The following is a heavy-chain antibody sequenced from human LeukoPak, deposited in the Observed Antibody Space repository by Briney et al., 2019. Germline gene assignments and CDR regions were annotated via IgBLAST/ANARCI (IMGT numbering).Heavy chain of an antibody. Sequence: ASVKVSCKASGGTFSSYAISWVRQAPGQGLEWMGWISTYSGNTNYAQKLQGRVTVTTDTSTSTAYMELRSLRSDDTAVYYCARDCDRSGYYCYWGQGTLVTVSS. CDR3: ARDCDRSGYYCY. CDR1: GGTFSSYA. CDR2: ISTYSGNT. J-gene: IGHJ4*02. V-gene: IGHV1-18*01. D-gene: IGHD3-22*01.